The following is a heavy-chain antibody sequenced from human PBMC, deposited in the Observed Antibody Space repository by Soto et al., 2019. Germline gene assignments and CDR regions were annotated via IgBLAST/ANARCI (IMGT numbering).Heavy chain of an antibody. Sequence: QVQLVQSGAEVKKPGSSVKVSCKASGGTFSSYAISWVRQAPGQGLEWMGGIIPIFGTANYAQKFQGRVTITADESTRTAYMELSSLRSEDTAVYYCARTASYYDFWSGYPQDFDYWGQGTLVTVSS. D-gene: IGHD3-3*01. V-gene: IGHV1-69*01. J-gene: IGHJ4*02. CDR1: GGTFSSYA. CDR2: IIPIFGTA. CDR3: ARTASYYDFWSGYPQDFDY.